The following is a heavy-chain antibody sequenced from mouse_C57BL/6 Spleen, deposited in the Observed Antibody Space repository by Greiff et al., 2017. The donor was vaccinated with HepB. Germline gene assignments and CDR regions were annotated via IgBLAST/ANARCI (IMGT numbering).Heavy chain of an antibody. CDR3: ARWDYYYGSSAAWFAY. CDR2: IDPANGNT. V-gene: IGHV14-3*01. J-gene: IGHJ3*01. Sequence: EVQLQQSVAELVRPGASVKLSCTASGFNIKNTYMHWVKQRPEQGLEWIGRIDPANGNTKYAPKFQGTATITADTSSNTAYLQSRSLTSEDTAIYYCARWDYYYGSSAAWFAYWGQGTLVTVSA. D-gene: IGHD1-1*01. CDR1: GFNIKNTY.